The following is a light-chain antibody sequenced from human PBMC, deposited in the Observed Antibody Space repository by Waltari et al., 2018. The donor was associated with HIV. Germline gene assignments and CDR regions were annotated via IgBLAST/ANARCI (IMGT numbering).Light chain of an antibody. CDR1: QGVHTQY. V-gene: IGKV3D-20*01. CDR2: DIS. Sequence: EIVRTQSPVTLSLSPGETATLSCGASQGVHTQYLAWYQLRPGLAPRLIIYDISYRATGIPARFSGSGSGTDFTLTISGLEPEDFGLYFCQHFGGSPPVTFGRGTRLEI. J-gene: IGKJ5*01. CDR3: QHFGGSPPVT.